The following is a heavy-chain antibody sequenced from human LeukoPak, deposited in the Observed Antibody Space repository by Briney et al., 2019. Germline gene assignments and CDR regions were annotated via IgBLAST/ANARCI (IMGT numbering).Heavy chain of an antibody. CDR2: ISGSGGST. CDR3: AKQRSTSYRHWYFDL. Sequence: GGSLRLSCAASGFTFSTYWMHWVRQVPGKGLEWVSAISGSGGSTYYADSVKGRFTISRDNSKNTLYLQMNSLRAEDTAVYYCAKQRSTSYRHWYFDLWGRGTLVTVSS. J-gene: IGHJ2*01. V-gene: IGHV3-23*01. D-gene: IGHD2-2*01. CDR1: GFTFSTYW.